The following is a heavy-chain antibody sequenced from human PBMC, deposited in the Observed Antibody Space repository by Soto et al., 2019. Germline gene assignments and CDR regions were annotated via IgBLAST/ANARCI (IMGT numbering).Heavy chain of an antibody. J-gene: IGHJ4*02. D-gene: IGHD2-2*01. CDR2: TSAHNDNT. CDR3: AREYCSSTSCYGPDY. V-gene: IGHV1-18*01. Sequence: QVQLVQSGAEVKKPGASVKVSCKAYGYTFTSYGISWVRQAPGQGLEWMGWTSAHNDNTIYAQKFQGRVTMTTDTSTSTAYMELRSLRSDDTAVYYCAREYCSSTSCYGPDYWGQGTLVTVSS. CDR1: GYTFTSYG.